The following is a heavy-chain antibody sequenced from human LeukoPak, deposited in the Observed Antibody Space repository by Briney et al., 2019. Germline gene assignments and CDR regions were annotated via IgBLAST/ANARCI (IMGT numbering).Heavy chain of an antibody. D-gene: IGHD1-1*01. V-gene: IGHV3-23*01. CDR2: ISGSGGST. CDR3: ARDRSNWNDERGFDY. J-gene: IGHJ4*02. Sequence: QAGGSLRLSCAASGFTFSSYAMSWVRQAPGKGLEWVSAISGSGGSTYYADSVKGRFTISRDNSKNTLYLQMNSLRAEDTAVYYCARDRSNWNDERGFDYWGQGTLVAVSS. CDR1: GFTFSSYA.